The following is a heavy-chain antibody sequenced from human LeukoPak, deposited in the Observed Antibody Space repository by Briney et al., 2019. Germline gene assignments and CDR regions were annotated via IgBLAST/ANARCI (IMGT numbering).Heavy chain of an antibody. Sequence: GASVKVSCKASGYTFNNHYMYWVRQAPGQGLEWMGVINPSGGSTSYAQKFQGRVTMTRDTSTRTVYMAVNSLRSEDTTVYCCARHGTYSSAIGMGYWGQGTLVTVSS. CDR3: ARHGTYSSAIGMGY. CDR2: INPSGGST. V-gene: IGHV1-46*02. J-gene: IGHJ4*02. CDR1: GYTFNNHY. D-gene: IGHD6-19*01.